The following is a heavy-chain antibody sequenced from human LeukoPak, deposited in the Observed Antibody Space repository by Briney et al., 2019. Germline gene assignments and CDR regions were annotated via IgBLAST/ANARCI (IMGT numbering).Heavy chain of an antibody. J-gene: IGHJ4*02. D-gene: IGHD6-19*01. Sequence: ASVKVSCKASGGTFSSYAISWVRQAPGQGLEWMGGIIPIFGTANYAQKFQGRVTITADESTSTAYMELSSLRSEDTAVYYCARDSSGWYSPAFDYWGQGTLVTVSS. CDR2: IIPIFGTA. CDR3: ARDSSGWYSPAFDY. V-gene: IGHV1-69*13. CDR1: GGTFSSYA.